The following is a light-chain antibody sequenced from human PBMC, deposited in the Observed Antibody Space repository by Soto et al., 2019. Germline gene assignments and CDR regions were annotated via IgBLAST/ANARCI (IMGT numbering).Light chain of an antibody. CDR2: EGS. Sequence: QSVLTQPASVSGSPGQSITISCSGSISDVGSSGPVSWYQHHPGQVPKLIIYEGSRRPSGVSSRFSGSKTGNTASLTITGLQAEDEANYYCCSYVGARTYVFXTGTKVTVL. V-gene: IGLV2-23*01. CDR1: ISDVGSSGP. J-gene: IGLJ1*01. CDR3: CSYVGARTYV.